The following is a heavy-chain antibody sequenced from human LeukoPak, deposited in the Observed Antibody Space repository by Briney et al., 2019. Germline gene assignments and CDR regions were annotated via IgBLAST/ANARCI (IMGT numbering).Heavy chain of an antibody. V-gene: IGHV3-74*01. Sequence: GGSLRLSCSASGFTYSAYWRHWVRQAPGKGLVWVSYVDNDGRGTAYVDSVKGRFTISRDNAKNTVYLQMNSLRVDDTAVYYCARDGSGSIDLDHWGQGTLVTVSS. J-gene: IGHJ4*02. CDR1: GFTYSAYW. D-gene: IGHD3-3*01. CDR2: VDNDGRGT. CDR3: ARDGSGSIDLDH.